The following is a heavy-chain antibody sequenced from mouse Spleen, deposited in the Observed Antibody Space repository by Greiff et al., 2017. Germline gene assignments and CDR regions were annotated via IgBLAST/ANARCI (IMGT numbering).Heavy chain of an antibody. V-gene: IGHV5-6*01. J-gene: IGHJ2*01. Sequence: EVQLVESGGDLVKPGGSLKLSCAASGFTFSSYGMSWVRQTPDKRLEWVATISSGGSYTYYPDSVKGRFTISRDNAKNTLYLQMSSLKSEDTAMYYCARKNYRYDGSYFDYWGQGTTLTVSS. D-gene: IGHD2-14*01. CDR3: ARKNYRYDGSYFDY. CDR2: ISSGGSYT. CDR1: GFTFSSYG.